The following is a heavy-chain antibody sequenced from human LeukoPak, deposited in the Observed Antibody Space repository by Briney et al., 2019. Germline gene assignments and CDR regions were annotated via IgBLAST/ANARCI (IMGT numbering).Heavy chain of an antibody. D-gene: IGHD3-22*01. CDR2: IIPIFGTA. Sequence: GASVKVSCKASGGTFSSYAISWVRQAPGQGLEWMGGIIPIFGTANYAQKFQGRVTITADESTSTAYMELSSLRSEDTAVYYCARDGGYYYSSGALTLNWFDPWGQGTLVTVSS. J-gene: IGHJ5*02. CDR3: ARDGGYYYSSGALTLNWFDP. CDR1: GGTFSSYA. V-gene: IGHV1-69*13.